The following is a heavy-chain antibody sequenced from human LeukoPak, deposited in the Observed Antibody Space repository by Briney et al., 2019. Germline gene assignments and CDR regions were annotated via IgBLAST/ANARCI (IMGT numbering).Heavy chain of an antibody. Sequence: SETLSLTCAVYGGSFSGYYWSWIRQPPGKGLEWIGEINHSGSTNYNPSLKSRVTISVDTSKNQFSLKLSSVTAADTAVYYCARDSLTSSTLNWFDPWGQGTLVTVSS. CDR1: GGSFSGYY. V-gene: IGHV4-34*01. CDR3: ARDSLTSSTLNWFDP. J-gene: IGHJ5*02. D-gene: IGHD6-13*01. CDR2: INHSGST.